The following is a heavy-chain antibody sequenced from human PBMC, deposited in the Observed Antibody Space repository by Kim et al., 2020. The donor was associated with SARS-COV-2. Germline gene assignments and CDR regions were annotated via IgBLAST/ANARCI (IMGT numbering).Heavy chain of an antibody. V-gene: IGHV3-7*03. CDR1: GFTFSSYW. D-gene: IGHD3-22*01. CDR3: ARAEGYYDSSGWFDY. Sequence: GGSLRLSCAASGFTFSSYWMSWVRQAPGKGLEWVANIKQDGSEKYYVDSVKGRFTISRDNAKNSLYLQMNSLRAEDTAVYYCARAEGYYDSSGWFDYWGQGTLVTVSS. CDR2: IKQDGSEK. J-gene: IGHJ4*02.